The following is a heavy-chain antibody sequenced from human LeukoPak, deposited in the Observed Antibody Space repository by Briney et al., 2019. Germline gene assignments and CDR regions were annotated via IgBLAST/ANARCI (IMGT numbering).Heavy chain of an antibody. CDR3: ARQGSGGRAFDI. V-gene: IGHV4-59*08. J-gene: IGHJ3*02. D-gene: IGHD1-26*01. CDR1: GGSISSYY. CDR2: IYYSGRT. Sequence: SETLSLTCTVSGGSISSYYWSWIRQPPGKGLEWIGYIYYSGRTNYNPSLKSRVTISVDTSKSQFSLKMTSVTAADTAVYYCARQGSGGRAFDIWGQGTMVTVSS.